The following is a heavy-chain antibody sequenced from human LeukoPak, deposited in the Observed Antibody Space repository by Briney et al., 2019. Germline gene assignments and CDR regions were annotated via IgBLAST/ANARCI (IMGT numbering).Heavy chain of an antibody. V-gene: IGHV3-30-3*01. CDR2: ISYDGSNK. CDR3: ARDLSFSGYYDSSGFFGYYFDY. CDR1: GFTFSSYA. D-gene: IGHD3-22*01. Sequence: PGGSLRLSCAASGFTFSSYAMHWVRQAPGKGLEWVAVISYDGSNKYYADSVKGRFTISRDNSKNTLYLQMNSLRAEDTAVYYCARDLSFSGYYDSSGFFGYYFDYWGQGTLVTVSS. J-gene: IGHJ4*02.